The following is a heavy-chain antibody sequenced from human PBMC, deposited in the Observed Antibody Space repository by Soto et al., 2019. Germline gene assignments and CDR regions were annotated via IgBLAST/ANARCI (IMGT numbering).Heavy chain of an antibody. CDR1: GFTFTNFG. D-gene: IGHD6-19*01. Sequence: QVQLVESEGGVVQPGRSLRLSCAASGFTFTNFGVHWVRQAPGKGLEWVAVISYDGSNKYYADSVKGRFTISRDNSKNTLYLQMNSLRVDDTAVYYCEKSQSSGWYGVDYWGQGTLVTVSS. J-gene: IGHJ4*02. CDR3: EKSQSSGWYGVDY. V-gene: IGHV3-30*18. CDR2: ISYDGSNK.